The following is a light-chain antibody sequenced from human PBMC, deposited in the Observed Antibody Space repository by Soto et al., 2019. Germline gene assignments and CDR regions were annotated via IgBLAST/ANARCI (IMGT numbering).Light chain of an antibody. CDR2: RAS. J-gene: IGKJ4*01. V-gene: IGKV1-5*03. Sequence: DIQMTQSPYTLSASVGDRVTITCRASQNIDNWLAWYKQKPGKPPKLLIYRASSLETGVLSRFSGSGSGTEFTLTISNLQPDDSANYYCQEYNSYFGGGTKVEIK. CDR1: QNIDNW. CDR3: QEYNSY.